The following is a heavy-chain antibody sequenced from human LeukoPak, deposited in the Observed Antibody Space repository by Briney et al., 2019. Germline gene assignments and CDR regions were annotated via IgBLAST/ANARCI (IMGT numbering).Heavy chain of an antibody. Sequence: GGSLRLSCAASGFTFSSYAMHWVRQAPGKGLEWVAVISYDGSNKYYADSVKGRFTISRDNSKNTLYLQMNSLRAEDTAVYYCARDGGNYGIAYWYFDLWGRGTLVTVSS. CDR1: GFTFSSYA. J-gene: IGHJ2*01. CDR2: ISYDGSNK. V-gene: IGHV3-30-3*01. D-gene: IGHD1-26*01. CDR3: ARDGGNYGIAYWYFDL.